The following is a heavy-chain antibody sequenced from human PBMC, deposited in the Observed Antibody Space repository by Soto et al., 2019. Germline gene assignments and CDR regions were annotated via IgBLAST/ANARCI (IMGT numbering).Heavy chain of an antibody. CDR2: IYYSGST. V-gene: IGHV4-59*01. J-gene: IGHJ4*02. D-gene: IGHD2-2*01. CDR3: ARIGSSVNYFDY. CDR1: GGSISSYY. Sequence: KSSETLSLTCTVSGGSISSYYWSWIRQPPGKGLEWIGYIYYSGSTNYNPSLKSRVTISVDTSKNQFSLKLSSVTAADTAVYYCARIGSSVNYFDYWGPGTLVTVYS.